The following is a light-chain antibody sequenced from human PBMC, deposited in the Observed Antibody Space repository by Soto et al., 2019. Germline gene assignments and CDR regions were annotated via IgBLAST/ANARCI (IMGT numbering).Light chain of an antibody. CDR1: QSVSSN. CDR2: GAS. V-gene: IGKV3-15*01. J-gene: IGKJ2*01. Sequence: EIVMTQSPATLSVSPGERATLSCRASQSVSSNLAWYQQKPGQAPRLLIYGASTRATGIPARFSGSGSGTEFTLTISRLEPEDFAVYYCQQYVTSPPGYTFGQGTELRIK. CDR3: QQYVTSPPGYT.